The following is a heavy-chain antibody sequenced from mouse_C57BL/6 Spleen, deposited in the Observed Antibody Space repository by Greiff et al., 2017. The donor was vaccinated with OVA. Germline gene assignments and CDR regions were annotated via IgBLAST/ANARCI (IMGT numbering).Heavy chain of an antibody. V-gene: IGHV1-69*01. CDR1: GYTFTSYW. Sequence: QVQLQQPGAELVMPGASVKLSCKASGYTFTSYWMHWVQQRPGQGLEWIGEIDPSDSYTNYNQKFKGKSTLTVDKSSSTAYMQLSSLTSEDSAVYYCARRGCYYGSDYWGQGTTRTVSS. CDR2: IDPSDSYT. J-gene: IGHJ2*01. CDR3: ARRGCYYGSDY. D-gene: IGHD1-1*01.